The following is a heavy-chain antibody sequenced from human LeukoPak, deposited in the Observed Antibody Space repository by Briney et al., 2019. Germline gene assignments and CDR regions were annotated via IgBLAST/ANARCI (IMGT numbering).Heavy chain of an antibody. Sequence: GRSLTLSCAVSGFTFNEYGMHWVRQAPGKGLEWVAAISHDGSKTYSGDSVKGRFTISRDNSKNTLFLEMNSLRHEDTAMYYCAKDAGQWQNWNWFAPWGQGTLVIVSS. J-gene: IGHJ5*02. CDR1: GFTFNEYG. V-gene: IGHV3-30*18. CDR3: AKDAGQWQNWNWFAP. CDR2: ISHDGSKT. D-gene: IGHD6-19*01.